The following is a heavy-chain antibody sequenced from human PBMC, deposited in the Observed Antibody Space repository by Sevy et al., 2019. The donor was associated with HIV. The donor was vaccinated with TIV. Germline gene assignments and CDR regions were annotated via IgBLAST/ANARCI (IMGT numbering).Heavy chain of an antibody. Sequence: SETLSLTCTVSGGSVSSGSYYWSWIRQPPGKGLEWIGYIYYSGSTNYNPSLKSRVTISVDTSENQFSLMLSSVTAADTAVYYCARVGSDWELDYWGQGTLVTVSS. CDR1: GGSVSSGSYY. D-gene: IGHD1-26*01. J-gene: IGHJ4*02. CDR2: IYYSGST. V-gene: IGHV4-61*01. CDR3: ARVGSDWELDY.